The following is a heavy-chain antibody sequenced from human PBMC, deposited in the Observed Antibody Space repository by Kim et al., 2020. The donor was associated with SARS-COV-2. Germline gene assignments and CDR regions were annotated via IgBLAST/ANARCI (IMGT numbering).Heavy chain of an antibody. D-gene: IGHD3-22*01. CDR3: ARATYYYDSSGYKGWSDY. CDR2: IYHSGST. CDR1: GGSISSSNW. V-gene: IGHV4-4*02. Sequence: SETLSLTCAVSGGSISSSNWWSWVLQPPGKGLEWIGEIYHSGSTNYNPSLKSRVTISVDKSKNQFSLKLSSVTAADTAVYYCARATYYYDSSGYKGWSDYWGQGTLVTVSS. J-gene: IGHJ4*02.